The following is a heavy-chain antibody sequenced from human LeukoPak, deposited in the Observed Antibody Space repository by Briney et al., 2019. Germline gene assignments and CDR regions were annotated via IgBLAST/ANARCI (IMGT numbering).Heavy chain of an antibody. Sequence: GASVKVSCKASGGTFSSYAISRVRQAPGQGLEWMGGIIPIFGTANYAQKFQGRVTITADESTSTAYMELSSLRSEDTAVYYCARGYCSSTSCPLSYWGQGTLVTVSS. V-gene: IGHV1-69*13. D-gene: IGHD2-2*01. CDR3: ARGYCSSTSCPLSY. CDR1: GGTFSSYA. J-gene: IGHJ4*02. CDR2: IIPIFGTA.